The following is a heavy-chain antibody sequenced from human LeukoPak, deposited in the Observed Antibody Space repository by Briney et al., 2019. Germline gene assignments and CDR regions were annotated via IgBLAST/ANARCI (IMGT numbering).Heavy chain of an antibody. Sequence: GGSLRLSCAASGFTFSSYSMNWVRQAPGKGLAWVSVIRSDGSITTYADSVKGRFTISRDNSKNTLYLQMNSLRAEDTAVYYCAREGYYDSSGYYYDYWGQGTLVTVSS. V-gene: IGHV3-74*01. CDR3: AREGYYDSSGYYYDY. CDR2: IRSDGSIT. D-gene: IGHD3-22*01. CDR1: GFTFSSYS. J-gene: IGHJ4*02.